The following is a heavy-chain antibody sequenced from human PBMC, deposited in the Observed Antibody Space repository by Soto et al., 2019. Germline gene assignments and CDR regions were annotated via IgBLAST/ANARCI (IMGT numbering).Heavy chain of an antibody. CDR1: GGSISSGDYY. D-gene: IGHD4-4*01. V-gene: IGHV4-30-4*01. J-gene: IGHJ6*02. Sequence: QVQLQESGPGLVKPSQTLSITCTVSGGSISSGDYYWSWIRQPPGKGLEWIGYIYYSGSTYYNPSLKIRVTISVDTSKNQFSLKLSSVTAADTAVYYCARVADCTVTPWCMDVWGQGTTVTVSS. CDR3: ARVADCTVTPWCMDV. CDR2: IYYSGST.